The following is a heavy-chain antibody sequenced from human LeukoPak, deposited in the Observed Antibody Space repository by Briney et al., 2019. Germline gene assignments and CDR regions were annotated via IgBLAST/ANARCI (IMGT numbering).Heavy chain of an antibody. Sequence: GGSRGLPCEASGFTFGSYWMNWVRQAPGKGLEWVPNIKKDGSEKYYVDSVKGRFTVSRDNSKNSLYLQMNSLRAEDTAVYYCARGGYAQGGGYFDYWGQGTLVTVSS. J-gene: IGHJ4*02. CDR3: ARGGYAQGGGYFDY. CDR2: IKKDGSEK. CDR1: GFTFGSYW. V-gene: IGHV3-7*01. D-gene: IGHD2-2*01.